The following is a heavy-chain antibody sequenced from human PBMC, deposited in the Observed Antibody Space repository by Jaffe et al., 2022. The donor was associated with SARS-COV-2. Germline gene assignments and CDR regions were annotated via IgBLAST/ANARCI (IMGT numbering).Heavy chain of an antibody. V-gene: IGHV3-30*18. J-gene: IGHJ4*02. CDR2: ISYDGSNK. Sequence: QVQLVESGGGVVQPGRSLRLSCAASGFTFSSYGMHWVRQAPGKGLEWVAVISYDGSNKYYADSVKGRFTISRDNSKNTLYLQMNSLRAEDTAVYYCAKDRQITMVVSGHFDYWGQGTLVTVSS. CDR3: AKDRQITMVVSGHFDY. D-gene: IGHD3-10*01. CDR1: GFTFSSYG.